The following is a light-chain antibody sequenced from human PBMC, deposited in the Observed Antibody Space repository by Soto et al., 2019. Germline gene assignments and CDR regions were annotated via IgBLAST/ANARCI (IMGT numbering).Light chain of an antibody. J-gene: IGLJ1*01. CDR2: EVT. V-gene: IGLV2-8*01. CDR3: RVETGGNPSYV. CDR1: SSDVGGYDY. Sequence: QSVLTQPPSASGSPGQSVTISCTGTSSDVGGYDYVSWYQQHPGKAPKLMIYEVTIRPSGVSDRFSGPKSGNTASLTVSGLQDEDEAEYYCRVETGGNPSYVGASGNKVTVL.